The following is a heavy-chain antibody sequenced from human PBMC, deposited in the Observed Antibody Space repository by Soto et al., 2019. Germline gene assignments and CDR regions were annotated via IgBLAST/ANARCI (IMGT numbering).Heavy chain of an antibody. Sequence: QLKESGPGQVSPSETLSLTCSVSGASIDDRGHHWSWLRRSPGRGLEWLGSVYHDGTNYYNPSLKTRVSVSVDTAKNQFSLKLASVTAADTAVYFCARDKGISVVGFFRKDPYCGLDVWGPGTTVTVSS. CDR1: GASIDDRGHH. J-gene: IGHJ6*02. D-gene: IGHD6-19*01. CDR3: ARDKGISVVGFFRKDPYCGLDV. CDR2: VYHDGTN. V-gene: IGHV4-39*02.